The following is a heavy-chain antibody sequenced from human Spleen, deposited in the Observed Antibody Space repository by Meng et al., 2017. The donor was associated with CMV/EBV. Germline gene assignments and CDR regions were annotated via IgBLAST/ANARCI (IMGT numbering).Heavy chain of an antibody. CDR3: ARDLFVVVPAANGY. CDR2: TNAKNGGT. D-gene: IGHD2-2*01. J-gene: IGHJ4*02. Sequence: ASVKVSCKASGYTLTDYYMHWVRQAPGQGLEWLGWTNAKNGGTNYAQKFQGRVTMTRDTSISTAYMELSRLRSDDTAVYYCARDLFVVVPAANGYWSQGTLVTVSS. V-gene: IGHV1-2*02. CDR1: GYTLTDYY.